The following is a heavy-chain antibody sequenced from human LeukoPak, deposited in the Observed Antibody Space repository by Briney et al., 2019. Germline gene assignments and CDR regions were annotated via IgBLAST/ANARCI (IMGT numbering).Heavy chain of an antibody. CDR1: GGSFSGYY. J-gene: IGHJ4*02. CDR2: INHSGST. D-gene: IGHD2-2*01. CDR3: ARLVVVPAATHARDY. Sequence: SETLSLTCAVYGGSFSGYYWSWIRQPPGKGLEWIGEINHSGSTNYNPSLKSRVTLSVDTSKNQFPLQLSSVTAADTAVYYCARLVVVPAATHARDYWGQGTLVIVSS. V-gene: IGHV4-34*01.